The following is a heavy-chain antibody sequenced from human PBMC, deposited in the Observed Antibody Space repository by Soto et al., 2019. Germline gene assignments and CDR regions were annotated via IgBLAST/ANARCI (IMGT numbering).Heavy chain of an antibody. CDR3: ARAPPGGAQSSPPDI. CDR1: GYRFSSYW. Sequence: GESLKISCKASGYRFSSYWIGWVRQKHGKGLEWMGIISPDDSETRYSPSFQGQVIISVDRSISTVSLHWSSLKASDSAMYYCARAPPGGAQSSPPDIWGQGTLVSVSS. J-gene: IGHJ4*02. D-gene: IGHD3-10*01. CDR2: ISPDDSET. V-gene: IGHV5-51*01.